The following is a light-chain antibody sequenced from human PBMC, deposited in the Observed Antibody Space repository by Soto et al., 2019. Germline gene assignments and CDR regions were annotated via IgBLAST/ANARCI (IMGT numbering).Light chain of an antibody. V-gene: IGKV3-15*01. J-gene: IGKJ1*01. CDR2: GAF. CDR1: QNIDGG. Sequence: DIVMTQSPATLSVSPGERVTISCRASQNIDGGLAWYQQKPGQAPKLLIYGAFTRATGVPPRFSGWGSGTEFALTISSLQPEDSALYYCQQYNNCPWTFGQGTKVEIK. CDR3: QQYNNCPWT.